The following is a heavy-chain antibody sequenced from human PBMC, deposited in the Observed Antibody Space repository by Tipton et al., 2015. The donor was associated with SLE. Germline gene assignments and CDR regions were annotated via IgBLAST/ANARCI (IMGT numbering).Heavy chain of an antibody. CDR3: AREYRYDILTGYNWFDP. Sequence: TLSLTCTVSGGSISSYYWSWIRQPPGKGLEWVGYIYYSGSTNYNPSLKSRVTISVDTSKNQFSLKLSSVTAADTAVYYCAREYRYDILTGYNWFDPWGQGTLVTVSS. CDR2: IYYSGST. V-gene: IGHV4-59*01. CDR1: GGSISSYY. J-gene: IGHJ5*02. D-gene: IGHD3-9*01.